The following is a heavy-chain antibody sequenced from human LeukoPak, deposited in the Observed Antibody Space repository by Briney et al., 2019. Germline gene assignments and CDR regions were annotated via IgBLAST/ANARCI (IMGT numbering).Heavy chain of an antibody. V-gene: IGHV4-38-2*02. Sequence: SETLSLTCTVSGGSISSYYWGWIRQPPGKGLEWIGSIYHSGSTYYNPSLKSRVTISVDTSKNQFSLKLSSVTAADTAVYYCARHVAIDWYYFDYWGQGTLVTVSS. J-gene: IGHJ4*02. D-gene: IGHD2-21*01. CDR2: IYHSGST. CDR1: GGSISSYY. CDR3: ARHVAIDWYYFDY.